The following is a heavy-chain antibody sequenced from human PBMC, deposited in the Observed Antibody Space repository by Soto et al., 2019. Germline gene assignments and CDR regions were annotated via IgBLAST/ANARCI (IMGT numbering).Heavy chain of an antibody. Sequence: QVQLQESGPGLVKPSQTLSLTCTVSGGSISSGGYYWSWIRQHPGKGLEWIGYIYYSGSTYYNPSLKSRVTISVDTSKNQFSLKLSSVTATDTAVYYCARGGSIAAPFDPWGQGTLVTVSS. D-gene: IGHD6-6*01. CDR3: ARGGSIAAPFDP. J-gene: IGHJ5*02. CDR1: GGSISSGGYY. CDR2: IYYSGST. V-gene: IGHV4-31*03.